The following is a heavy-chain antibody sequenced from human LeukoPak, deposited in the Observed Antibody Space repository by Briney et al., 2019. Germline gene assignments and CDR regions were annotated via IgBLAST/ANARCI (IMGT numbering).Heavy chain of an antibody. CDR3: ARGATLIQVIILPENYYYMDV. Sequence: ASVKVSCKASRYTFSGYYMHWIRQAPGQGLEWMGGISPKSGDTKYAQKFQGRVTMTRDTSMSTAYMELERLSSDDTALYYCARGATLIQVIILPENYYYMDVWGKGTTVTVSS. J-gene: IGHJ6*03. V-gene: IGHV1-2*02. CDR1: RYTFSGYY. CDR2: ISPKSGDT. D-gene: IGHD3-22*01.